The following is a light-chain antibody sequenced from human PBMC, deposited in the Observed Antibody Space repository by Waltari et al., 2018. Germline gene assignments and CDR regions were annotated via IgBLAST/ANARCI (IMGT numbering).Light chain of an antibody. CDR1: SSNLVAGSY. Sequence: QSVLTQPPSVSGAPGQRVTLACPGRSSNLVAGSYVHWYPPLPGAAPKPLIYGNSQRPSGVPERFSGSKSGTSASLAITGLQAEDEADYYCQSYDRSLSGGYVFGTGTRVIVL. CDR3: QSYDRSLSGGYV. CDR2: GNS. V-gene: IGLV1-40*01. J-gene: IGLJ1*01.